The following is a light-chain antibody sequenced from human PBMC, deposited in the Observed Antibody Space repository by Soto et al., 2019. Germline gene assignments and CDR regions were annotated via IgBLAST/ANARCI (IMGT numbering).Light chain of an antibody. CDR2: GAS. V-gene: IGKV3-20*01. CDR1: QSVSGDY. Sequence: PGQRATLSCRASQSVSGDYIAXYQXKXGXXXRXXXYGASNRATDIPDRFSGSGYGIDFALTISRLEPEDFAVYYCQKYGDSSITFGQGTRLEIK. CDR3: QKYGDSSIT. J-gene: IGKJ5*01.